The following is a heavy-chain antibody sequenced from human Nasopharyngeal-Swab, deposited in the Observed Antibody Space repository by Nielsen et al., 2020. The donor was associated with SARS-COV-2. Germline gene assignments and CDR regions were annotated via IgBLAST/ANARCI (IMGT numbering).Heavy chain of an antibody. J-gene: IGHJ4*02. V-gene: IGHV3-48*02. CDR2: ISSSSSKS. Sequence: GESLKISCAASGLTISSNGMHWVRQAPGKGLEWVAYISSSSSKSYYADSVKGRFTISRDNHKNSLYLQMNSLRHEDTAVYYCVRDVAIVGATLDSWGQGTLVTVSS. CDR1: GLTISSNG. CDR3: VRDVAIVGATLDS. D-gene: IGHD1-26*01.